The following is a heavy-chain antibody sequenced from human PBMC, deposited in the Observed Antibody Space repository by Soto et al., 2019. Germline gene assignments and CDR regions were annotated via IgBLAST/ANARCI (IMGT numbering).Heavy chain of an antibody. V-gene: IGHV3-30*18. Sequence: VKLVESGGGVVQPGGSLRLSCAASGFTFNIYGMHWVRQAPDKGLEWVALISYDGSNQYYADSVKGRFTISRDNSKNTLFLQMTSLRADDTAVYYCAKDQASGQGSFDSWGQGTLVTVSS. J-gene: IGHJ4*02. CDR2: ISYDGSNQ. CDR3: AKDQASGQGSFDS. CDR1: GFTFNIYG.